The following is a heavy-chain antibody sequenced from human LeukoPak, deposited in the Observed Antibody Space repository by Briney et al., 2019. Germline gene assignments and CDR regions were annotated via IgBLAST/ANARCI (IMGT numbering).Heavy chain of an antibody. CDR2: IWYDGSDE. J-gene: IGHJ4*02. CDR1: GFTFSSNG. V-gene: IGHV3-30*02. D-gene: IGHD2-8*01. CDR3: AKDMLRGSGFDY. Sequence: PGGSLRLSCAASGFTFSSNGMHWVRQAPGKGLEWVAYIWYDGSDEDYADSVKGRFTISRDNSKNTLYLQMNSLRAEDTAVYYCAKDMLRGSGFDYWGQGTLVTVSS.